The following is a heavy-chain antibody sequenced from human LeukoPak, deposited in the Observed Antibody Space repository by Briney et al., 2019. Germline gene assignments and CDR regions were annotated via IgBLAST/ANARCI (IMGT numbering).Heavy chain of an antibody. CDR3: AKSLSYYDFWSGYGDDAFDI. CDR2: IYPGDSDT. V-gene: IGHV5-51*01. D-gene: IGHD3-3*01. Sequence: GESLKISCKGSGYSFTSYWIGWVRLMPGKGLEWIGIIYPGDSDTRYSPSFQGQVTLSADKSISTAYLQWSSLKASDTAMYYCAKSLSYYDFWSGYGDDAFDIWGQGTMVTVSS. J-gene: IGHJ3*02. CDR1: GYSFTSYW.